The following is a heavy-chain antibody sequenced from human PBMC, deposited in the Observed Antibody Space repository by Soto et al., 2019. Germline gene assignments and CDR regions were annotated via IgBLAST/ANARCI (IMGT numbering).Heavy chain of an antibody. CDR2: ISHSGTKT. CDR1: GFSITDYA. CDR3: AKDGIRKDDY. Sequence: EVQLLESGGGLIQPGGSLRLSCSASGFSITDYAMSWVRQAPGKGLEWVSSISHSGTKTFYGDSVKGRFAISRDTSKNTVYMQMNNLRAEDTALYYCAKDGIRKDDYWGQGTVVTVSS. J-gene: IGHJ4*02. V-gene: IGHV3-23*01.